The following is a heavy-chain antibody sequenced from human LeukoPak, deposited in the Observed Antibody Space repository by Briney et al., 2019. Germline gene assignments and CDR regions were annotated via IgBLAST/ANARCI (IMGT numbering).Heavy chain of an antibody. Sequence: GSSVKVSCKASGGTFSSYAISWVRQAPGQGLEWMGGIIPIFGTANYAQKFQGRVTITADESTSTAYMELSSLRSEDTAVYYCARDPECGGDWYSPRAGGYWGQGTLVTVSS. CDR3: ARDPECGGDWYSPRAGGY. CDR1: GGTFSSYA. J-gene: IGHJ4*02. V-gene: IGHV1-69*01. CDR2: IIPIFGTA. D-gene: IGHD2-21*01.